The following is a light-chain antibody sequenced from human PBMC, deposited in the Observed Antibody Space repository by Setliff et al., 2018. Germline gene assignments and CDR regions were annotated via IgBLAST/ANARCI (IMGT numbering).Light chain of an antibody. CDR3: SSYAGTNNPYV. V-gene: IGLV1-40*01. CDR2: TNN. Sequence: QSVLTQPPSVSGAPGQTVSISCTGSTSGFSVHWYQQLPGAAPKLIIWTNNIRSSGVPDRFSGSKSGNTASLTVSGLQAEDEADYYCSSYAGTNNPYVFGSGTKVTVL. J-gene: IGLJ1*01. CDR1: TSGFS.